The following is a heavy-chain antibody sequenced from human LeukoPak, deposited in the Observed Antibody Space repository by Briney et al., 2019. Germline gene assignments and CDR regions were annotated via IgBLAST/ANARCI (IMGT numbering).Heavy chain of an antibody. V-gene: IGHV4-59*01. CDR1: GDSISNYY. D-gene: IGHD3-16*02. Sequence: PSETLSLTCTVSGDSISNYYWSWIRQPPGKGLEWIGYIYYSESTNYNPSLKSRVTISTDTSKSQFSLNLRSVTAEDTGIYYCARRSCRNSGCRPYFDYWGQGTQVTVSS. J-gene: IGHJ4*02. CDR3: ARRSCRNSGCRPYFDY. CDR2: IYYSEST.